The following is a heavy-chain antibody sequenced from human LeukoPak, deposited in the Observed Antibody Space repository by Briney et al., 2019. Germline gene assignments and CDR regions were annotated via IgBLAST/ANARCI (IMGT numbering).Heavy chain of an antibody. CDR2: IYHSGST. CDR3: ARAGEYCSGGSCYQYFDY. J-gene: IGHJ4*02. D-gene: IGHD2-15*01. V-gene: IGHV4-38-2*02. CDR1: GYSISSGYY. Sequence: SETLSLTCTVSGYSISSGYYWGWIRQPPGKGLEWIGSIYHSGSTYYNPSLKSRVTISVDTSKNQFSLKLSSVTAADTAVYYCARAGEYCSGGSCYQYFDYWGQGTLVTVSS.